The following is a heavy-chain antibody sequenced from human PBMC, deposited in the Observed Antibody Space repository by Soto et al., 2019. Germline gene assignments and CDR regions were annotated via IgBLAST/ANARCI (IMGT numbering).Heavy chain of an antibody. J-gene: IGHJ4*02. CDR1: GFTVSSNY. CDR2: IYSGGST. V-gene: IGHV3-66*01. D-gene: IGHD3-3*01. CDR3: ARSLRFPTIDY. Sequence: GGSLRLSCAASGFTVSSNYMSWVRQAPGKGLEWVSVIYSGGSTYYADSVKGRFTISRDNSKNTLYLQMNSLRAEDTAVYYCARSLRFPTIDYWGQGTLVTVSS.